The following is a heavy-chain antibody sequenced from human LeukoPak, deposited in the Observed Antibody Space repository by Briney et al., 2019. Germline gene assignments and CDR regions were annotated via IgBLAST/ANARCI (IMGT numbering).Heavy chain of an antibody. J-gene: IGHJ4*02. CDR2: INPSGGT. D-gene: IGHD6-13*01. V-gene: IGHV1-46*01. Sequence: ASVKVSCKASGGTFSNYAISWVRQAPGQGLEWMGIINPSGGTSYAQKLQGRITMTRDTSTVYMELSSLRSEDTAVYYCAREGVAGTGLDYWGQGTLVTVSS. CDR3: AREGVAGTGLDY. CDR1: GGTFSNYA.